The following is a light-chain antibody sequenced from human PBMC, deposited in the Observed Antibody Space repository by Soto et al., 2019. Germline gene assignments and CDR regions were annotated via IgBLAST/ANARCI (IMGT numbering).Light chain of an antibody. CDR1: PSVSSY. CDR2: DAS. Sequence: EIVLTQSPATLSLSPGEKATLSCRASPSVSSYLAWYQQKPGQAPRLLMYDASIRATGIPARFSGTGSGTDFTLTITSLAPEDFAFYYCQHRSNWPWAFGQGTKVEIK. CDR3: QHRSNWPWA. J-gene: IGKJ1*01. V-gene: IGKV3-11*01.